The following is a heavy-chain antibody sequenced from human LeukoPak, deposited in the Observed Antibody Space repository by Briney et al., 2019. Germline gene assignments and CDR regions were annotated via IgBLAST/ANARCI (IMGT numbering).Heavy chain of an antibody. V-gene: IGHV3-48*01. D-gene: IGHD3-10*01. CDR2: ITTSSNI. CDR1: GLTFSSYS. Sequence: PGGSLRLSCAASGLTFSSYSMSWVRQAQGKGLEWVSFITTSSNIYYADSVKGRVTISRDNAKNSLYLQMNSLRAEDTAVYYCARVRGGYYFEYWGQGTLVTVSA. CDR3: ARVRGGYYFEY. J-gene: IGHJ4*02.